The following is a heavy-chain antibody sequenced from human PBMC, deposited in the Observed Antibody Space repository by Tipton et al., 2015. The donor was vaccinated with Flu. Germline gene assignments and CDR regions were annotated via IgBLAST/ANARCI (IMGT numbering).Heavy chain of an antibody. Sequence: GSLRLSCAASGFTFSRYEMNWVRQAPGKGLEWLSYISSFGTTISYADSVRGRFTISRDNAKNSLYLQLNSLRAEDTAIYYCATLTGDDFWGQGILVTVSS. D-gene: IGHD3-9*01. CDR2: ISSFGTTI. V-gene: IGHV3-48*03. CDR3: ATLTGDDF. J-gene: IGHJ4*02. CDR1: GFTFSRYE.